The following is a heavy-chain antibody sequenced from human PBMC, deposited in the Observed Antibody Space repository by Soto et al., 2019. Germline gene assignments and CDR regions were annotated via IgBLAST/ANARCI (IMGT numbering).Heavy chain of an antibody. CDR3: ARHDSGSIYY. D-gene: IGHD1-26*01. V-gene: IGHV4-39*01. CDR2: IYYSGST. Sequence: SEALSLTCTVSGGSISSGGYYWSWIRQHPGKGLEWIGYIYYSGSTYYNPSLKSRVTISVDTSKNQFSLKLSSVTAADTAVYYCARHDSGSIYYWGQGTLVTVSS. J-gene: IGHJ4*02. CDR1: GGSISSGGYY.